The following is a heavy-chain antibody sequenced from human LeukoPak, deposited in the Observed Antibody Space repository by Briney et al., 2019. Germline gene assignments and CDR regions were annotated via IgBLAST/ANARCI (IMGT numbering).Heavy chain of an antibody. CDR2: ISYSGST. V-gene: IGHV4-59*01. CDR3: AANTYYYDSSGYA. Sequence: SETLSLTCTVSGGSFSSYYRSWVRQPPGKGLEWIGYISYSGSTSYNPSLKSRVTISVDTSKNQFSLKLSSVTAADTARYYCAANTYYYDSSGYAWGQGTLVTVSS. J-gene: IGHJ5*02. D-gene: IGHD3-22*01. CDR1: GGSFSSYY.